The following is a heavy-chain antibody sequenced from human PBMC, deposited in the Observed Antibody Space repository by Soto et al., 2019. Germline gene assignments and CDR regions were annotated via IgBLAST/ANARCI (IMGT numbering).Heavy chain of an antibody. CDR2: VNHGGST. D-gene: IGHD6-13*01. CDR1: GGSFSGYY. J-gene: IGHJ4*02. Sequence: SETLSLTCAVYGGSFSGYYWSWIRHSPGKGLEWLGEVNHGGSTNYNPSLKSRVTISVDTSKNQFSLKLSSVTAADTAVYYCARGLGKKGILSAVGNWGPGTLVTVSS. V-gene: IGHV4-34*01. CDR3: ARGLGKKGILSAVGN.